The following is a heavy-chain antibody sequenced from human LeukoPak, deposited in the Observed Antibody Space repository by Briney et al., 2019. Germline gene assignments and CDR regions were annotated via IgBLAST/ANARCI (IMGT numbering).Heavy chain of an antibody. CDR3: ASSSSWYLDFDS. CDR2: ISYDGSNK. V-gene: IGHV3-30-3*01. D-gene: IGHD6-13*01. CDR1: GFTFSSYV. J-gene: IGHJ4*02. Sequence: GGSLRLSCAVSGFTFSSYVMQWVRQAPGKGLEWVAVISYDGSNKYYADSVKGRFTISRDNSKNTLYLQMNSLGAEDTAVYYCASSSSWYLDFDSWGQGTLVTVSS.